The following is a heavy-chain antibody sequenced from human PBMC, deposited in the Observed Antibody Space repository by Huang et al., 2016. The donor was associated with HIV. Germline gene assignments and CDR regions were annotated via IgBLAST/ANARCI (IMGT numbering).Heavy chain of an antibody. D-gene: IGHD1-1*01. CDR3: ARDRKYDNAWYWFDP. Sequence: QVQLVQSGAEVKKPGSSVRVSCEASGGTFSSYAINWVRQAPGQGLECRGGIIPSFGAPNYAQKFQGRVTITAGESTSTAYMELSSLRSDDTAVYYCARDRKYDNAWYWFDPWGQGTLVTVSS. CDR1: GGTFSSYA. J-gene: IGHJ5*02. CDR2: IIPSFGAP. V-gene: IGHV1-69*01.